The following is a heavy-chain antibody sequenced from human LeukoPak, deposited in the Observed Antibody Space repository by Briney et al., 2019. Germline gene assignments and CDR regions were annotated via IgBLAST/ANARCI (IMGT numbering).Heavy chain of an antibody. CDR3: ARDGDSSGWLVNWFDP. J-gene: IGHJ5*02. CDR2: ISTSSSNI. V-gene: IGHV3-48*04. D-gene: IGHD6-19*01. Sequence: GGSLRLSCAASGFTFDNYRMNWVRQAPGKGLEWVSYISTSSSNIVYSDSVKGRFTISRDNAKNSLYLQMNSLRAEDTAVYYCARDGDSSGWLVNWFDPWGQGTLVTVSS. CDR1: GFTFDNYR.